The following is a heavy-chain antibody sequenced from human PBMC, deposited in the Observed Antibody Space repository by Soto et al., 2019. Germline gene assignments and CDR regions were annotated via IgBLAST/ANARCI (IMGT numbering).Heavy chain of an antibody. J-gene: IGHJ4*02. CDR1: GFSFAGYA. D-gene: IGHD3-9*01. CDR2: ISGGGGST. Sequence: EVQLSESGGGLVQPGGSLRLSCAASGFSFAGYALTWVRLAPGKGLEWVASISGGGGSTYYADSVKGRFSISRDNSNRMVYLQMGSLTAGDTAVYYCAKTETFNGYYNALDYWGQGTRVTVSS. V-gene: IGHV3-23*01. CDR3: AKTETFNGYYNALDY.